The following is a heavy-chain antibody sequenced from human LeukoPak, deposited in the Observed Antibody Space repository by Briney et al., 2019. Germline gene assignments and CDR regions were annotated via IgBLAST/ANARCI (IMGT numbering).Heavy chain of an antibody. CDR3: ARDRGTFGVVDS. D-gene: IGHD3-3*01. Sequence: GGSLRLSCAASGFSFPSHSFHWVRQSPGKGLEWVAYIGTSSSTIYQAKSVKGRFSISRDNAKNSLFLQMDSLRVEDTAVYYCARDRGTFGVVDSWGQGTPVAVSS. CDR2: IGTSSSTI. J-gene: IGHJ4*02. CDR1: GFSFPSHS. V-gene: IGHV3-48*04.